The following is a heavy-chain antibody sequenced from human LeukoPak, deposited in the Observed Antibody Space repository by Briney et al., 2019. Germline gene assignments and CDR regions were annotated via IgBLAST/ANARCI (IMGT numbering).Heavy chain of an antibody. CDR1: GYSISSGYY. J-gene: IGHJ4*02. Sequence: SETLSLTCAVSGYSISSGYYWGWIRQPPGKGLEWIGSIFHSGSTYYNPSLKSRVTISVDTSKNQFSLKLSSVTAADTAMYYCARHVKGAIFGVILLYYFDYWGQGTLVTVSS. V-gene: IGHV4-38-2*01. CDR2: IFHSGST. D-gene: IGHD3-3*01. CDR3: ARHVKGAIFGVILLYYFDY.